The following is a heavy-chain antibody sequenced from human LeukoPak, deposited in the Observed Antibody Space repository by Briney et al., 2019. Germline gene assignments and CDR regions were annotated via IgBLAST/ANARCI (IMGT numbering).Heavy chain of an antibody. J-gene: IGHJ4*02. D-gene: IGHD3-22*01. CDR2: INQDGSEK. CDR3: ARVRDSSGYSDY. V-gene: IGHV3-7*01. Sequence: GGSLRLSCAASGFTFSSYWMSWVRQAPGQGLEWVANINQDGSEKYYVDSVKGRFTISRDNAKNSLYLQMNTLRAEDTAVYYCARVRDSSGYSDYWGQGTLVTVSS. CDR1: GFTFSSYW.